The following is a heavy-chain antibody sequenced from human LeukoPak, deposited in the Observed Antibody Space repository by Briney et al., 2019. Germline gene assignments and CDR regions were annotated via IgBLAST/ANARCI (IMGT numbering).Heavy chain of an antibody. D-gene: IGHD6-13*01. CDR1: GGSTSSYY. Sequence: SETLSLTCTVSGGSTSSYYWSWIRQPPGKGLEWIGYIYYSGSTNYNPSLKSRVTISVDTSKNQFSLKLRSVTAADTAVYYCARDGQSSSWYYGPTERHYYYYMDVWGKGTTVTVSS. J-gene: IGHJ6*03. CDR2: IYYSGST. CDR3: ARDGQSSSWYYGPTERHYYYYMDV. V-gene: IGHV4-59*01.